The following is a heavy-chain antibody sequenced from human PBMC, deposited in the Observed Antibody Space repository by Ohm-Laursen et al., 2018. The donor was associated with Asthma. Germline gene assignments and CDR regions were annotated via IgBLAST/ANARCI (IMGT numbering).Heavy chain of an antibody. J-gene: IGHJ4*02. CDR2: IYYSGNT. Sequence: SQTLSLTCSVSGDSISSGDHYWSWIRQHPGKGLEWIGYIYYSGNTYYNPSLKSRVIISVDTSKNQFSLKLTSVTAADTALYYCAGATFYYESTGYYYFDHWGQGTLVTVSS. CDR3: AGATFYYESTGYYYFDH. V-gene: IGHV4-31*03. CDR1: GDSISSGDHY. D-gene: IGHD3-22*01.